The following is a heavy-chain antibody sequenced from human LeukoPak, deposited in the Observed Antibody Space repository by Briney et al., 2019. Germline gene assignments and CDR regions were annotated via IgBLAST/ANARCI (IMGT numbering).Heavy chain of an antibody. CDR2: ISGSGDST. CDR1: GFTFSSYG. V-gene: IGHV3-23*01. D-gene: IGHD2-8*01. J-gene: IGHJ4*02. CDR3: AKDRPNGSYYYY. Sequence: PGGSLRLSCAASGFTFSSYGMNWVHQAPGKGLEWVSAISGSGDSTYYADSVKGRFTISRDNSKNTLYLQMNSLRAEDTAVYYCAKDRPNGSYYYYWGQGTLVTVSS.